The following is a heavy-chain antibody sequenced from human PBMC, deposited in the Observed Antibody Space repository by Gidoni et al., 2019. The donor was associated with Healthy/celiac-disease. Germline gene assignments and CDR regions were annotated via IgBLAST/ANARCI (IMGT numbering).Heavy chain of an antibody. Sequence: LSLTCTVSVGSISSSIYYWGWIRQPPGKGLEWIGSIYYSGSTYYNPSLKIRVTISVDTSKNQFSLKLSCVTAADTAVYYCARRRGWSDDFDYWGKGTLVTVSS. D-gene: IGHD5-12*01. CDR1: VGSISSSIYY. CDR2: IYYSGST. J-gene: IGHJ4*02. CDR3: ARRRGWSDDFDY. V-gene: IGHV4-39*01.